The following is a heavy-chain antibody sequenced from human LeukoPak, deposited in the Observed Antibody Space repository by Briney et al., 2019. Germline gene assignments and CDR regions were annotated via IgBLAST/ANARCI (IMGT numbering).Heavy chain of an antibody. Sequence: GRSLRLSCAASGFTISSYAMHWVRQAPGKGLEWVAVISYDGSNKYYADSVKGRFTISRDNSKNTLYLQMNSLRAEDTAVYYCARGGYDILTGYPKGYWGQGTLVTVSS. CDR1: GFTISSYA. V-gene: IGHV3-30*01. CDR2: ISYDGSNK. J-gene: IGHJ4*02. CDR3: ARGGYDILTGYPKGY. D-gene: IGHD3-9*01.